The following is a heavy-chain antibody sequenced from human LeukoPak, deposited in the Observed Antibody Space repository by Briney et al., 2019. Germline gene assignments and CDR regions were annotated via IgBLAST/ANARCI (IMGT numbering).Heavy chain of an antibody. Sequence: TGGSLRLSCAASGFTFSSYGMHWVRQAPGKGLEWVAVISYDGSNKYYADSVKGRFTISRDNSKNTLYLQMNSLRAEDTAVYYCAKDLWFGELLPRGPFDYWGQGTLVTVSS. CDR2: ISYDGSNK. D-gene: IGHD3-10*01. CDR1: GFTFSSYG. CDR3: AKDLWFGELLPRGPFDY. V-gene: IGHV3-30*18. J-gene: IGHJ4*02.